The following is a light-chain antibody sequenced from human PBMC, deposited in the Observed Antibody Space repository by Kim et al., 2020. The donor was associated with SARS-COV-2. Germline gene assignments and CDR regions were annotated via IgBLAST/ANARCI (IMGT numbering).Light chain of an antibody. CDR1: QSISTY. V-gene: IGKV1-39*01. CDR3: QQSHLAPRT. Sequence: DIQMTQSPSSLSASVGDRVTITCRASQSISTYLNWYQQKPGKAPNLLIYAASSLQSGVPSRFSGSGSGTDFTLTISSLQPEDFATYYCQQSHLAPRTFGQGTKVEIK. CDR2: AAS. J-gene: IGKJ1*01.